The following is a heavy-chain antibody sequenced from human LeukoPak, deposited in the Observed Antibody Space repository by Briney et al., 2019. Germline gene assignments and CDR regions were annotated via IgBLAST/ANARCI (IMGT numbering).Heavy chain of an antibody. CDR1: GYTFTDYY. CDR2: INPDSGGT. CDR3: ARAGYDILTLAPDPANDY. Sequence: WASVKVSCKASGYTFTDYYLHWVRQAPGQGLEWMGRINPDSGGTNYAQKFQGRVTMTRDTSISTAYMELSRLRSDDTAVYYCARAGYDILTLAPDPANDYWGQGTLVTVSS. D-gene: IGHD3-9*01. J-gene: IGHJ4*02. V-gene: IGHV1-2*06.